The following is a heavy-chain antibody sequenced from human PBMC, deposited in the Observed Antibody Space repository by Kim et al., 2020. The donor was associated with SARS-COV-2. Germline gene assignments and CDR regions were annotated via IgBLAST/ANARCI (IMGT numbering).Heavy chain of an antibody. V-gene: IGHV3-33*01. CDR3: ARDSGMDV. Sequence: GSNKYYANSVNGRFTISRGNSKNTLYLQMNSLRAEDTAVYYCARDSGMDVWGQGTTVTVSS. CDR2: GSNK. J-gene: IGHJ6*02.